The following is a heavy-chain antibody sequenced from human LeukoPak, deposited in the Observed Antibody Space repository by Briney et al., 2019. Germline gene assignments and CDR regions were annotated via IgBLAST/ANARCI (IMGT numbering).Heavy chain of an antibody. D-gene: IGHD3-22*01. V-gene: IGHV4-31*03. J-gene: IGHJ3*02. Sequence: SETLSLTCTVSGVSISSGGYYWSWIRQRPGMGLEWIGYIYYSGSTYYNPSLKSRVTISVDTSKNQFSLKLSSVTAADTAVYYCAGDSSGYGAFDIWGQGTMVTVSS. CDR2: IYYSGST. CDR1: GVSISSGGYY. CDR3: AGDSSGYGAFDI.